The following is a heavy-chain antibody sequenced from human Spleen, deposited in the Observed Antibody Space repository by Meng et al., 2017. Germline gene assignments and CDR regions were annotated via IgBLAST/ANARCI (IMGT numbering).Heavy chain of an antibody. V-gene: IGHV3-33*01. CDR2: IWYDGTLK. CDR3: ARNRDSSGWGAGDY. CDR1: GFPFTNYG. J-gene: IGHJ4*02. Sequence: GGSLRLSCVASGFPFTNYGLHWFRLAPGKGLEWVAVIWYDGTLKYYGDSVRGQFTISRDNSKNTLYLEMDSLRAEDTAVYYCARNRDSSGWGAGDYWGQGTLVTVSS. D-gene: IGHD6-19*01.